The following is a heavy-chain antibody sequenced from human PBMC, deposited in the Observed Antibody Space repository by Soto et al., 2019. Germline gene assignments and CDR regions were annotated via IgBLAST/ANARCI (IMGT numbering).Heavy chain of an antibody. V-gene: IGHV3-30*18. CDR1: GFTFSSYG. J-gene: IGHJ3*02. CDR3: AKETVGASDI. D-gene: IGHD1-26*01. CDR2: ISYDGSNK. Sequence: QVQLVESGGGVVQPGRSLRLSCAASGFTFSSYGMHWVRQAPGKGLEWVAVISYDGSNKYYADSVKGRFTISRVNSKNTLYLQMISLRAEDTAVYYYAKETVGASDICGQGTMVTLSA.